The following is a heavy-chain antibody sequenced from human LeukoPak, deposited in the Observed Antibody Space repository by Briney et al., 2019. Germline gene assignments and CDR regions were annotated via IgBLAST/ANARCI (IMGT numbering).Heavy chain of an antibody. D-gene: IGHD6-19*01. V-gene: IGHV4-39*01. CDR3: ASYSSGLRAFDY. J-gene: IGHJ4*02. Sequence: SETLSLTCTVSSGSISSCNYSWGCLRPPPGKGLEWIGSISYSGSTYYNPSLKSRVTISVDTSKNQFSLKLSSVTAAVTAVYYCASYSSGLRAFDYWGQGTLVTVSS. CDR1: SGSISSCNYS. CDR2: ISYSGST.